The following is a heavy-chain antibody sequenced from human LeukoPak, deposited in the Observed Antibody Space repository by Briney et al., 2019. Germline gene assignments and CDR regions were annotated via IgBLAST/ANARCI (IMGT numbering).Heavy chain of an antibody. D-gene: IGHD2-2*01. V-gene: IGHV1-2*02. CDR2: INPNSGGT. J-gene: IGHJ4*02. Sequence: ASVKVSCKASGYTFTGYYMHWVRQAPGQGLEWMGWINPNSGGTNYAQKFQGRVTMTRDTSTSTVYMELSSLRSEDTAVYYCARGGEGYCSSTSCSNFDYWGQGTLVTVSS. CDR1: GYTFTGYY. CDR3: ARGGEGYCSSTSCSNFDY.